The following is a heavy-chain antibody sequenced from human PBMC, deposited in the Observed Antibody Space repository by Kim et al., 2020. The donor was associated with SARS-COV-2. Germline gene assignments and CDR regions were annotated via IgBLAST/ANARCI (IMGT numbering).Heavy chain of an antibody. CDR1: GFTFSSYA. V-gene: IGHV3-30*04. J-gene: IGHJ4*02. CDR3: ARGRSIAVAGTPRDLYYFDY. Sequence: GGSLRLSCAASGFTFSSYAMHWVRQAPGKGLEWVAVISYDGSNKYYADSVKGRFTISRDNSKNTLYLQMNSLRAEDTAVYYCARGRSIAVAGTPRDLYYFDYWGQGTLVTVSS. CDR2: ISYDGSNK. D-gene: IGHD6-19*01.